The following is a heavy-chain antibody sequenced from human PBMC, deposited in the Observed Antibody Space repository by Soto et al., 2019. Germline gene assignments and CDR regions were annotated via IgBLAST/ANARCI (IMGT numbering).Heavy chain of an antibody. CDR3: AGVRGIHYYFSGMDV. CDR2: IRAYNGNS. CDR1: GYAFNGYV. V-gene: IGHV1-18*01. J-gene: IGHJ6*02. Sequence: GASVKVSCKASGYAFNGYVISWVRQAPGQGLEWMGWIRAYNGNSNYAQKFQDRVTMTTDSSTTTGYMELRNLISDATAVYYCAGVRGIHYYFSGMDVWGQGTTVTVSS.